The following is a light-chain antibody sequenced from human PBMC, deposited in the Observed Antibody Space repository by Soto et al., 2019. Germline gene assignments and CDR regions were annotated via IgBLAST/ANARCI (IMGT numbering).Light chain of an antibody. CDR3: SSYAGSNTYV. Sequence: QSALTQPRSVSGSPGQSVAISCTGTSSDVGGYNYVSWYQQYPGKAPQLMIYDVSKRPSGVPDRFSGSKSGNTASLTISGLQAEDEADYYCSSYAGSNTYVFGGGTKLTVL. CDR1: SSDVGGYNY. CDR2: DVS. V-gene: IGLV2-11*01. J-gene: IGLJ3*02.